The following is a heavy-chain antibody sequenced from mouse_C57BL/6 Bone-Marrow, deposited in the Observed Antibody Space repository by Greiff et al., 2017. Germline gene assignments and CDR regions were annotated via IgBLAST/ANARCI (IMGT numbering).Heavy chain of an antibody. CDR2: IDPSDSYT. CDR1: GYTFTSYW. D-gene: IGHD1-1*01. Sequence: QVQLQQPGAELVKPGASVKLSCKASGYTFTSYWMQWVKQRPGQGLEWIGEIDPSDSYTNYNQKFKGKATLTVDTSSSTAYMQLSSLTSEDSAVYYCARRTTVATFDYWGQGTTLTVSS. J-gene: IGHJ2*01. CDR3: ARRTTVATFDY. V-gene: IGHV1-50*01.